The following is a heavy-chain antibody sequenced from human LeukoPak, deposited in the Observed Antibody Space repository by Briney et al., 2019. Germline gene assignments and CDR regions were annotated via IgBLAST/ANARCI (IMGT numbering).Heavy chain of an antibody. CDR3: ARDYLDLYFDL. Sequence: GGSLRLSCAASGFTFSSYGMHRVRQAPGKGLEWVAVIWYDGSNKYYADSVKGRFTISRDNSKNTLYLQMNSLRAEDTAVYYCARDYLDLYFDLWGRGTLVTASS. CDR2: IWYDGSNK. CDR1: GFTFSSYG. V-gene: IGHV3-33*01. J-gene: IGHJ2*01.